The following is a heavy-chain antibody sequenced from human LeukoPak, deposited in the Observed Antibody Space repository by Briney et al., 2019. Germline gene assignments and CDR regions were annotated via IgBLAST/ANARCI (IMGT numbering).Heavy chain of an antibody. CDR3: ARDREYSSSWYTISSWFDP. CDR2: ISSSGSTI. CDR1: GFTFSDYY. J-gene: IGHJ5*02. D-gene: IGHD6-13*01. V-gene: IGHV3-11*04. Sequence: GGSLRLSCAASGFTFSDYYMSWIRQAPGKGLEWVSYISSSGSTIYYADSVKGRFTISRDNAKNSLYLQMNSLRAEDTAVYYCARDREYSSSWYTISSWFDPWGQGTLVTVSS.